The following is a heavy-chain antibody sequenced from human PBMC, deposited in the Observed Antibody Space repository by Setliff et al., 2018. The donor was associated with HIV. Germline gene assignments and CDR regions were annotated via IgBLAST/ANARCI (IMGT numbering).Heavy chain of an antibody. V-gene: IGHV7-4-1*02. J-gene: IGHJ4*02. Sequence: GASVMVSCKASGYTFMNFAMHWVRQAPGQGLEWMGWINPNTGNPTYAQGFTGRFVFSLDTSVSTAYLQISSLEAQNTGVYYCARRSHSVGTSWPFDHWGQGTQVTVSS. CDR1: GYTFMNFA. CDR3: ARRSHSVGTSWPFDH. D-gene: IGHD6-13*01. CDR2: INPNTGNP.